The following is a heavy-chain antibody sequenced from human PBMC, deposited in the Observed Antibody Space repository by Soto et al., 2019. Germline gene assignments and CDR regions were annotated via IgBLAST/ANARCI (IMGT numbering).Heavy chain of an antibody. V-gene: IGHV3-48*02. D-gene: IGHD6-19*01. Sequence: GGSLRLSCVASGFSLANYPMNWARQTPGKGLEWISYSSPRGDTIYYADSVEGRFTISRDNARNSLSLHMSSLRDEDSALYYCAKGPHTNVGWPYYFESWGQGVPVTVSS. J-gene: IGHJ4*02. CDR1: GFSLANYP. CDR2: SSPRGDTI. CDR3: AKGPHTNVGWPYYFES.